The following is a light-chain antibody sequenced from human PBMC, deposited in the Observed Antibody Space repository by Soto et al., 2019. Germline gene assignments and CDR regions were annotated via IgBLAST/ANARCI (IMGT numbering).Light chain of an antibody. CDR1: QDISNY. J-gene: IGKJ4*01. Sequence: DIQMTQSPSSPSASVGDRVTITCQASQDISNYLNWNQQKPGKAPKLLIYDASNLETGVPSRFSGSGSGTDFTFTISSLQPEDIATYYCQPYDNLPLTFGGVTKVEIK. CDR2: DAS. V-gene: IGKV1-33*01. CDR3: QPYDNLPLT.